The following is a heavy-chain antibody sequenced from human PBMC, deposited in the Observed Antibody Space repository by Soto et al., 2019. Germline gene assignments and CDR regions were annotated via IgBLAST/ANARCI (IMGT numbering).Heavy chain of an antibody. CDR1: GETLTRYY. Sequence: ASLKLSWKTAGETLTRYYINWVLQAPGQGLEWMGVINPHGGSTAYAQKFKGRVTLTRDTSASTVYMEVSSLTSEDTAMYYCARSSGGNFGIIIEGTNWFAPWGQGNLVTVCS. J-gene: IGHJ5*02. CDR3: ARSSGGNFGIIIEGTNWFAP. V-gene: IGHV1-46*01. CDR2: INPHGGST. D-gene: IGHD1-26*01.